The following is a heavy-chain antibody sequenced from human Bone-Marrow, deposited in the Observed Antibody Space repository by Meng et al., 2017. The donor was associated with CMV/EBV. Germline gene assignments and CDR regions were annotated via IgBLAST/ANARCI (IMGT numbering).Heavy chain of an antibody. CDR3: ASPKAHLGVAARPGPLDY. D-gene: IGHD6-6*01. CDR2: ISSSSSYI. V-gene: IGHV3-21*01. CDR1: GSTFSSYS. Sequence: LTGTASGSTFSSYSMNWVRQAPRKGLEWVSSISSSSSYIYYADSVKGRFTISRDNAKNSLYLQMNSLRAEDTAVYYCASPKAHLGVAARPGPLDYWGQGTLVTVSS. J-gene: IGHJ4*02.